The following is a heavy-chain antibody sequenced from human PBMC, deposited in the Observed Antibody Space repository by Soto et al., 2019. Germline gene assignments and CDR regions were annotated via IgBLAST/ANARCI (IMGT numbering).Heavy chain of an antibody. CDR1: GYTFTSYG. D-gene: IGHD4-17*01. J-gene: IGHJ1*01. V-gene: IGHV1-18*01. Sequence: ASVKVSCKASGYTFTSYGISWVRQAPGQGLEWMGWISAYNGNTNYAQKLQGRVTMTTDTSTSTAYMELRSLRSDDTAVYYCARELNDYGDYAEYFQHWGQGTLVTVSS. CDR3: ARELNDYGDYAEYFQH. CDR2: ISAYNGNT.